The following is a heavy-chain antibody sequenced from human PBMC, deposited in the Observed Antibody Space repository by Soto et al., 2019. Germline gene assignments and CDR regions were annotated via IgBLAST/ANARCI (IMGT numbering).Heavy chain of an antibody. CDR3: ARHLVKVGVCPYYYDSSGYYYAYYFDY. V-gene: IGHV4-39*01. Sequence: SETLSLTCTVSGGSISSSSYYWGWIRQPPGKGLEWIGSIYYSGSTYYNPSLKSRVTISVDTSKNQFSLKLSSVTAADTAVYYCARHLVKVGVCPYYYDSSGYYYAYYFDYWGQGTLVTVSS. J-gene: IGHJ4*02. D-gene: IGHD3-22*01. CDR2: IYYSGST. CDR1: GGSISSSSYY.